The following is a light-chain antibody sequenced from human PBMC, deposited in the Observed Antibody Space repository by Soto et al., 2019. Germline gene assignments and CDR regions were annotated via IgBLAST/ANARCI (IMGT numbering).Light chain of an antibody. J-gene: IGKJ1*01. V-gene: IGKV1-5*01. CDR3: HHYNSYPGT. CDR2: DAS. Sequence: DVQMTQSPSTLSASVGDRVTITCRASQSVTSWLDWYQQKPGKAPKVLIYDASSLESGVPSRFSGSGSGTELTLTISSLHPHDFATYYCHHYNSYPGTFGQGTKVQIK. CDR1: QSVTSW.